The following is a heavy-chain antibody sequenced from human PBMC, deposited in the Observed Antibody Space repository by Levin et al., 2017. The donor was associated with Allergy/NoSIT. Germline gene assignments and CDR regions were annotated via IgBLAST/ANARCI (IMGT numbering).Heavy chain of an antibody. Sequence: GGSLRLSCAASGFTFSSYSMNWVRQAPGKGLEWVSSISSSSSYIYYADSVKGRFTISRDNAKNSLYLQMNSLRAEDTAVYYCARPRWDNCGGDCYYYWGQGTLVTVSS. CDR3: ARPRWDNCGGDCYYY. CDR1: GFTFSSYS. V-gene: IGHV3-21*01. D-gene: IGHD2-21*02. J-gene: IGHJ4*02. CDR2: ISSSSSYI.